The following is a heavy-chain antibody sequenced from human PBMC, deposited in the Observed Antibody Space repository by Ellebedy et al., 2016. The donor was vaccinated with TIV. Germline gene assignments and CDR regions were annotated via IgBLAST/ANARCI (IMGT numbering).Heavy chain of an antibody. CDR1: GFTFSSYD. J-gene: IGHJ3*02. CDR2: IGTTGDT. Sequence: GESLKISCAASGFTFSSYDMHWVRQGTGKGLEWVSAIGTTGDTYYPGSVKGRFTISRENAKNSLYLQMNSLRAEGTAVYYCAKDLAYYGSGNAFDIWGQGTMVTVSS. V-gene: IGHV3-13*01. D-gene: IGHD3-10*01. CDR3: AKDLAYYGSGNAFDI.